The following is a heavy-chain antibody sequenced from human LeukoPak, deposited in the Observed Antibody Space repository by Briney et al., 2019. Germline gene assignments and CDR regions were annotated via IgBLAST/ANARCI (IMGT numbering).Heavy chain of an antibody. CDR2: IYTSGST. J-gene: IGHJ6*03. V-gene: IGHV4-61*02. CDR3: ARAHDYYYYMDV. Sequence: SQTLSLTCTVSGGSISSGSYYWSWIRQPAGKGLERIGRIYTSGSTNYNPSLKSRVTISVDTSKNQFSLKLSSVTAADTAVYYCARAHDYYYYMDVWGKGTTVTVSS. CDR1: GGSISSGSYY.